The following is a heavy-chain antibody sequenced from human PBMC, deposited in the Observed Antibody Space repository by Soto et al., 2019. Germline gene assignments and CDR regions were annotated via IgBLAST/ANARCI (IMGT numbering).Heavy chain of an antibody. D-gene: IGHD3-3*01. CDR1: GFTFSSYA. CDR2: ISYDGSNK. V-gene: IGHV3-30-3*01. J-gene: IGHJ4*02. Sequence: QVQLVESGGGVVQPGRSLRLSCAASGFTFSSYAMHWVRQAPGKGLERVAVISYDGSNKYYADSVKGRFTISRDNSKNTLYLQMNSLRAEDTAVYYCARDPDYDFWGHFDYWGQGTLVTVSS. CDR3: ARDPDYDFWGHFDY.